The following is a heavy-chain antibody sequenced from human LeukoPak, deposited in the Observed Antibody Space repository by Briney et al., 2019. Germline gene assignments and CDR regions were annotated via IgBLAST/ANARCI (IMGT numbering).Heavy chain of an antibody. CDR1: VFTFSNYA. CDR3: AKATVFGVVDYFDY. Sequence: GGSLRLSCAASVFTFSNYAMSWVRQTPGKGLEWVSGISGSGGTTYYADSVKGRFTVSRDNSKNTLYLQMNSLRAEDTAVYYCAKATVFGVVDYFDYWGQGTLVTVSS. V-gene: IGHV3-23*01. J-gene: IGHJ4*02. CDR2: ISGSGGTT. D-gene: IGHD3-3*01.